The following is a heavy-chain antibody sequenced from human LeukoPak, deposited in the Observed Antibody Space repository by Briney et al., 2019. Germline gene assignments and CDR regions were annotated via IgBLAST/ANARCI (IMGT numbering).Heavy chain of an antibody. V-gene: IGHV3-30*04. CDR2: ISYDGSNK. CDR3: IRGIRGYYFIDAFDV. D-gene: IGHD3-22*01. CDR1: GFTFSSYA. J-gene: IGHJ3*01. Sequence: PGGSLRLSCAASGFTFSSYAIHWVRQAPGKGLEWVAVISYDGSNKHFADSVKGRFTMSRDNSKSTLSLQTYSLRTEDTALYYCIRGIRGYYFIDAFDVWGQGTMVTVSS.